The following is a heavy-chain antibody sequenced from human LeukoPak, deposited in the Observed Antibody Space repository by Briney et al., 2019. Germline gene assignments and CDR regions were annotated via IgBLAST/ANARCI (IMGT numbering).Heavy chain of an antibody. J-gene: IGHJ6*03. Sequence: GGSLRLSCAASGFTFDDYAMHWVRQAPGKGLEWVSGISWNSGSIGYADSVKGRFTISRDNAKNSLYLQMNSLRAEDTALYYCAKGRLLYYMDAWGKGTTVTVSS. D-gene: IGHD3-22*01. CDR3: AKGRLLYYMDA. CDR2: ISWNSGSI. CDR1: GFTFDDYA. V-gene: IGHV3-9*01.